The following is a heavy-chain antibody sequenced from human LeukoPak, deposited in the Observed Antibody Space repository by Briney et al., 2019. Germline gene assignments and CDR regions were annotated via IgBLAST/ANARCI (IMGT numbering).Heavy chain of an antibody. V-gene: IGHV1-8*03. CDR1: GYSITSYD. CDR3: ARGIATPVELYY. D-gene: IGHD1-7*01. CDR2: MNPNSGNT. Sequence: ASVKVSCKASGYSITSYDINWVRQATGQGLEWMGWMNPNSGNTGYAQKFQGRVTITRNTSISTAYMELSSLRSEDTAVYYCARGIATPVELYYWGQGTLVTVSS. J-gene: IGHJ4*02.